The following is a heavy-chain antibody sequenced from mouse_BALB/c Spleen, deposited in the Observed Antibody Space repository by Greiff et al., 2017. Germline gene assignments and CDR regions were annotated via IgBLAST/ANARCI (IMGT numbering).Heavy chain of an antibody. Sequence: EVQLVESGGDLVKPGGSLKLSCAASGFTFSSYGMSWVRQTPDKRLEWVATISSGGSYTYYPDSVKGRFTISRDNAKNTLYLQMSSLKSEDTAMYYCARHPLTFFDYWGQGTTLTVSS. J-gene: IGHJ2*01. CDR1: GFTFSSYG. V-gene: IGHV5-6*01. CDR3: ARHPLTFFDY. D-gene: IGHD1-3*01. CDR2: ISSGGSYT.